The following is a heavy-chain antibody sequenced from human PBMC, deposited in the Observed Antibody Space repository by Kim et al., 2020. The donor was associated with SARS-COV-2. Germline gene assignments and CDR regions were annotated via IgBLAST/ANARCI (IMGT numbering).Heavy chain of an antibody. Sequence: GGSLRLSCAASGFTFCSYAMHWVRQAPGKGLEWVAVISYDGSNKYYADSVKGRFTISRDNSKNTLYLQMNRLRAEDTAVYYCARDVGASMDVWGQGTTVT. CDR3: ARDVGASMDV. V-gene: IGHV3-30*04. D-gene: IGHD1-26*01. CDR1: GFTFCSYA. CDR2: ISYDGSNK. J-gene: IGHJ6*02.